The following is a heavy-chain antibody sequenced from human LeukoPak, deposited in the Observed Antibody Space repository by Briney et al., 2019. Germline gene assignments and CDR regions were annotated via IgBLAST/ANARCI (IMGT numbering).Heavy chain of an antibody. CDR3: AVLLEATIFGVVTADPPGAFDI. D-gene: IGHD3-3*01. V-gene: IGHV4-39*01. Sequence: SETLSLTCTVSGGSISSSSYYWGWIRQPPGKGLEWIGSIYYSGSTYYNPSLKSRVTISVDTSKNQFSLKLSSVTAADTAVYYCAVLLEATIFGVVTADPPGAFDIWGQGTMVTVSS. CDR2: IYYSGST. CDR1: GGSISSSSYY. J-gene: IGHJ3*02.